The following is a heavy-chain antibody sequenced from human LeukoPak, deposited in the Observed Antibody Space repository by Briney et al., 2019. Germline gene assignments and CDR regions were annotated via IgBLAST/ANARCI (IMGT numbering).Heavy chain of an antibody. CDR3: TRGVVTAYAAFDS. CDR1: GFTFRRYT. J-gene: IGHJ4*02. CDR2: ISYDGSTK. Sequence: GGSLRLSCAASGFTFRRYTLHWVRQAPGKGLEWVSMISYDGSTKDYADSVKGRFTISRDNSKNTLDLQMNNLRAEDTAVYYCTRGVVTAYAAFDSWGQGTLVTVSS. D-gene: IGHD2-21*02. V-gene: IGHV3-30*04.